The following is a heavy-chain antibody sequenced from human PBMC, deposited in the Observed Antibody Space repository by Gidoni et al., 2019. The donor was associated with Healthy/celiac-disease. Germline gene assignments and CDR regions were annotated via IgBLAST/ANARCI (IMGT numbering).Heavy chain of an antibody. CDR3: TRALRRSGGSWSFVY. V-gene: IGHV3-49*03. J-gene: IGHJ4*02. D-gene: IGHD2-15*01. CDR2: IRSKAYGGTT. CDR1: GLTFGDYG. Sequence: EVQRVESGGGLVQPGRALRPPCTAPGLTFGDYGMSWFRQAPGKGLEWVGFIRSKAYGGTTEYAASVKGRFTISRDDSKSIAYLQMNSLKTEDTAVYYCTRALRRSGGSWSFVYWGQGTLVTVSS.